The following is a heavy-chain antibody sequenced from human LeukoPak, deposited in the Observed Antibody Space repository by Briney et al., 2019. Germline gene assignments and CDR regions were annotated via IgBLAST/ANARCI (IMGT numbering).Heavy chain of an antibody. Sequence: GGSLRLSCAASGFTFSSYSMNWVRQAPGKGLEWVSYISSSSSTIYYADSVKGRFTISRDNAKNSLYLQMNSLRAEDTAVYYCARDLSGDVLEWLLTPTFNWFDPWGQGTLVTVSS. CDR1: GFTFSSYS. J-gene: IGHJ5*02. CDR2: ISSSSSTI. D-gene: IGHD3-3*01. CDR3: ARDLSGDVLEWLLTPTFNWFDP. V-gene: IGHV3-48*04.